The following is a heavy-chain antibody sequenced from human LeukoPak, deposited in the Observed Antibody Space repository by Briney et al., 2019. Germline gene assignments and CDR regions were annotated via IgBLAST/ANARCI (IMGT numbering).Heavy chain of an antibody. CDR3: ARDNWNYGSSMDV. V-gene: IGHV4-4*02. Sequence: SETLSLTCAVSGGSISSSNWWSWVRQPPGKGLEWIGEIYHSGSTNYNPSLKSRVTISVDTSKNQFSLKLSSVTAADTAVYYCARDNWNYGSSMDVWGQGTTVTVSS. J-gene: IGHJ6*02. D-gene: IGHD1-7*01. CDR1: GGSISSSNW. CDR2: IYHSGST.